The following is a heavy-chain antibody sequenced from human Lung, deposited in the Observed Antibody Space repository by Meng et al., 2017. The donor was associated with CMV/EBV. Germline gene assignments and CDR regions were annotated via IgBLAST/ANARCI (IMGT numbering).Heavy chain of an antibody. Sequence: GESLKISCTASGFSFGDYAMTWVRQAPGKRLGWIGFIRNRTRGGTTEYAAAVKGRFSILRDDSKSIAYLQMDSVKIGDTGVYFCARGSGSPEHWGQGTLVTVSS. V-gene: IGHV3-49*04. J-gene: IGHJ1*01. D-gene: IGHD3-10*01. CDR3: ARGSGSPEH. CDR1: GFSFGDYA. CDR2: IRNRTRGGTT.